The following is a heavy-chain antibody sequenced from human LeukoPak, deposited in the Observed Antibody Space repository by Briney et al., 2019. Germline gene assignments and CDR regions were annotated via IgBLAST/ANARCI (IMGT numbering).Heavy chain of an antibody. D-gene: IGHD2/OR15-2a*01. CDR2: ISSSGSTI. V-gene: IGHV3-48*03. J-gene: IGHJ2*01. CDR3: ARVYASYFDL. CDR1: GFTFSSYE. Sequence: GGSLRLSCAASGFTFSSYETNWVRQAPGKGLEWVSYISSSGSTIYYADSVKGRFTISRDNAKNSLYLQMNSLRAEDTAVYYCARVYASYFDLWGRGTLVTVSS.